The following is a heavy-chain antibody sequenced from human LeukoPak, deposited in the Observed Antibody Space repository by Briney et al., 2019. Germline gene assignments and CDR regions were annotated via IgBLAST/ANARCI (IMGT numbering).Heavy chain of an antibody. CDR1: GGSISSYY. Sequence: SETLSLTCTVSGGSISSYYWSWIRQPPGKGLEWIGYIYYSGSTNYNPSLKSRVTISVDTSKNQFSLKLSSVTAADTAVYYCARDYITMVRGTPYYYYGMDVWGQGTTVTVSS. J-gene: IGHJ6*02. CDR3: ARDYITMVRGTPYYYYGMDV. CDR2: IYYSGST. V-gene: IGHV4-59*01. D-gene: IGHD3-10*01.